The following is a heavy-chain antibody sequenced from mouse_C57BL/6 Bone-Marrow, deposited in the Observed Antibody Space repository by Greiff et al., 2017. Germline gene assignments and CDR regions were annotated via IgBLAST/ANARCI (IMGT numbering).Heavy chain of an antibody. J-gene: IGHJ1*03. V-gene: IGHV1-69*01. CDR2: IDPSDSYT. CDR3: ARESYGTWYFDV. D-gene: IGHD1-1*01. CDR1: GYTFTSYW. Sequence: QVQLKQPGAELVMPGASVKLSCKASGYTFTSYWMHWVKQRPGQGLEWIGEIDPSDSYTNYNQKFKGKSTLTVDKSSSTAYMQLSSLTSEDSAVYYCARESYGTWYFDVWGTGTTVTVSS.